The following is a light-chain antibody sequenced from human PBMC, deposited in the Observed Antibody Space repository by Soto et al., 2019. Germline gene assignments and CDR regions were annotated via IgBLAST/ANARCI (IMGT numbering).Light chain of an antibody. V-gene: IGKV3-11*01. J-gene: IGKJ5*01. Sequence: EIVLTQSPATLSLSPGERATLSCRASQSVSSYLAWYQQKPGQAPRLLIYDASNRATGIPARFSGSGSGTDFTLTISSLEPEEFAVYYCQQRSNWPPITFGQGTRL. CDR2: DAS. CDR1: QSVSSY. CDR3: QQRSNWPPIT.